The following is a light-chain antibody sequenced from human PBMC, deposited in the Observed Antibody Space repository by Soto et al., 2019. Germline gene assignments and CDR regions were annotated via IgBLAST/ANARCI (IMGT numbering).Light chain of an antibody. V-gene: IGLV2-11*01. CDR2: DVS. CDR3: FSYAGTYTFYV. CDR1: SSDVGGYNY. Sequence: QSALTQPRSVSGSPGQSVTISCTGTSSDVGGYNYVSWYQQHPGKAPKLMIYDVSKRPSGVPDRFSGSKSGNTASLTISGLQAEDEADYSCFSYAGTYTFYVFGTGTKLTVL. J-gene: IGLJ1*01.